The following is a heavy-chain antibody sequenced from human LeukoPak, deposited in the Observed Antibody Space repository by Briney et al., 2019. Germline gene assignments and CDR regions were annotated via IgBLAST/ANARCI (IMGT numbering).Heavy chain of an antibody. CDR1: GFTFSSYA. J-gene: IGHJ4*02. CDR2: LSNSGSDI. D-gene: IGHD7-27*01. CDR3: ARGHWGLDY. Sequence: KAGGSLRLSCAASGFTFSSYAMSWVRQAPGKGLEYISYLSNSGSDIFYADSVKGRFSISRDNAKNSLYLQMNSLRAEDTAMYYCARGHWGLDYWGQGTLVTVSS. V-gene: IGHV3-21*05.